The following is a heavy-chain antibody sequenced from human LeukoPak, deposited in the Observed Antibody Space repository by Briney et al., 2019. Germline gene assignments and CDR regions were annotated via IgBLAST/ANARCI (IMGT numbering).Heavy chain of an antibody. CDR3: ASSIVVVVAAPLG. CDR2: ISYDGSNK. CDR1: GFTFSSYA. J-gene: IGHJ4*02. Sequence: GGSLRLSCAAFGFTFSSYAMHWVRQAPGKGLEWVAVISYDGSNKYYADSVKGRFTISRDNSKNTLYLQMNSLRAEDTAVYYCASSIVVVVAAPLGWGQGTLVTVSS. D-gene: IGHD2-15*01. V-gene: IGHV3-30*04.